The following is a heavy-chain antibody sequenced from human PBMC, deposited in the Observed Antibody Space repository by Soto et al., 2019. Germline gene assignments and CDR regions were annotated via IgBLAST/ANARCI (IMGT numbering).Heavy chain of an antibody. CDR3: ARGITLAGTAP. CDR1: GGSVSSSSYY. CDR2: ISYSGTT. D-gene: IGHD6-19*01. V-gene: IGHV4-39*01. Sequence: ASETLSLTCTVSGGSVSSSSYYWAWTRQPPGKGLEWIGSISYSGTTYYNPSLKSRVTISIDTSENQFSLKLRSVTAADTAVYYCARGITLAGTAPWGQGTLVTVSS. J-gene: IGHJ5*02.